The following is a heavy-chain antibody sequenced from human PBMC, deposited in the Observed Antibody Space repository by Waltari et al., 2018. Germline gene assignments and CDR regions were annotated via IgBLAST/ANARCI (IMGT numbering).Heavy chain of an antibody. J-gene: IGHJ2*01. CDR2: ISWNSGSI. D-gene: IGHD7-27*01. V-gene: IGHV3-9*01. Sequence: EVQLVESGGGLVQPGRSLRLSCAASGFTFDDYAMHWVRQAPGKGLEWVSGISWNSGSIGYADSVKGRFTISRDNAKNSLYLQMNSLRAEDTALYYCAKDPTGDRWYFDIWGRGTLVTVSS. CDR1: GFTFDDYA. CDR3: AKDPTGDRWYFDI.